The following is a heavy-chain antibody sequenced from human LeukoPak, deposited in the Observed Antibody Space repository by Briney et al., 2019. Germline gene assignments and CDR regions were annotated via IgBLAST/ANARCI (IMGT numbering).Heavy chain of an antibody. CDR1: GFTFSSYG. J-gene: IGHJ4*02. D-gene: IGHD7-27*01. CDR3: AKGTGVTGYYFDY. V-gene: IGHV3-30*18. CDR2: ISYDGSNK. Sequence: GGSLRLSCAASGFTFSSYGMHWVRQAPGKGLEWVAVISYDGSNKYYADSVKGRFTISRDNSENTLYLQMSGLRAEDTAVYHCAKGTGVTGYYFDYWGQGTLVTVSS.